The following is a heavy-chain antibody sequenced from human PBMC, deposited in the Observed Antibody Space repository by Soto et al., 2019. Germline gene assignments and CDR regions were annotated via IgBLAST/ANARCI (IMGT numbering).Heavy chain of an antibody. CDR2: IIPIFGTA. CDR1: GGTFSSYA. CDR3: TRDRGRGYYDGRGYYYSSY. J-gene: IGHJ4*02. Sequence: QVQLVQSGAEVKKPGSSVKVSCKASGGTFSSYAISWVRQAPGQGLEWMGGIIPIFGTANYAQKCQGRVTVTADESTRTAYMELSSLRSEDTAVYSCTRDRGRGYYDGRGYYYSSYWGQGTRVTVSS. D-gene: IGHD3-22*01. V-gene: IGHV1-69*01.